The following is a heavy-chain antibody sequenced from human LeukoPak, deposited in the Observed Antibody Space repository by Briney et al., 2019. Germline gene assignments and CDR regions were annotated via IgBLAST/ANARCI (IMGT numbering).Heavy chain of an antibody. J-gene: IGHJ4*02. CDR3: ARDLAFTTQMGY. CDR1: GFTFSSYN. Sequence: GGSLSLSCAASGFTFSSYNMNWVRQAPGKGLEWVSSITSDSRYMYYADSVKGRFTISRDNAKNSLYLQMNSLRAEDTAVYYCARDLAFTTQMGYWGQGTLVTVSS. D-gene: IGHD5-24*01. CDR2: ITSDSRYM. V-gene: IGHV3-21*01.